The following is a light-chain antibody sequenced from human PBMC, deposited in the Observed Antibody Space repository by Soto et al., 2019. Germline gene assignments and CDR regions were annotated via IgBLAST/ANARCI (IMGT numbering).Light chain of an antibody. V-gene: IGKV3-20*01. CDR3: QQYGSSYT. Sequence: EIVLTQSPGTLSLSPGERATLSCRASQTVSSSLAWYQQKPGQAPRLLIYGASTRATDIPDRFSGSGSGTDFTLTISRQEPEDFAVYYCQQYGSSYTFGQGTKLEIK. CDR2: GAS. J-gene: IGKJ2*01. CDR1: QTVSSS.